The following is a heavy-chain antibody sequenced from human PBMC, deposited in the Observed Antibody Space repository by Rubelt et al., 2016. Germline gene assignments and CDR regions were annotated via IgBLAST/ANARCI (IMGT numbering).Heavy chain of an antibody. CDR2: ISYDGSNK. CDR3: AKGLKSDSSGWPS. Sequence: AGRSLRLSCAASGFTFSSYGMHWVRQAPGKGLEWVAVISYDGSNKYYADSVKGRFTISRDNSKNTLYLQMNSLRAEDTAVYYCAKGLKSDSSGWPSWGQGTLVTVSS. J-gene: IGHJ4*02. CDR1: GFTFSSYG. D-gene: IGHD6-19*01. V-gene: IGHV3-30*18.